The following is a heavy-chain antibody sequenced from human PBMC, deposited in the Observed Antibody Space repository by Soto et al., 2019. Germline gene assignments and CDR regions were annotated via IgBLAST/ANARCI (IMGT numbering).Heavy chain of an antibody. D-gene: IGHD2-15*01. CDR3: ARDRWWCSRGSCQSTYWFDP. CDR1: GGSISSGGYY. CDR2: IYYSGST. Sequence: TLSLTCTVSGGSISSGGYYWSWIRQHPGKGLEWIGYIYYSGSTYYNPSLKSRVTISVDTSKNQFTLKLSSVTTADTAVYYGARDRWWCSRGSCQSTYWFDPWGQGTLVTVSS. J-gene: IGHJ5*02. V-gene: IGHV4-31*03.